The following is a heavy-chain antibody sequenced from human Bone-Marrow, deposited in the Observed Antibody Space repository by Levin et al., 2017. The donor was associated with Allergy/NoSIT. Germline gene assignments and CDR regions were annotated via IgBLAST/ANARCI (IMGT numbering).Heavy chain of an antibody. D-gene: IGHD2-15*01. CDR3: ARGTCSGGSCYFDY. Sequence: GGSLRLSCAASGFTFSSYDMHWVRQATGKGLEWVSAIGTAGDTYYPGSVKGRFTISRENAKNSLYLQMNSLRAGDTAVYYCARGTCSGGSCYFDYWGQGTLVTVSS. CDR2: IGTAGDT. V-gene: IGHV3-13*01. J-gene: IGHJ4*02. CDR1: GFTFSSYD.